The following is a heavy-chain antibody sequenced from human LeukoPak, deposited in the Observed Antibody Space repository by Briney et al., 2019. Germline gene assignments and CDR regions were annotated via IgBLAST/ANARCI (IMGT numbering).Heavy chain of an antibody. CDR3: AREITGSHAFDI. Sequence: SETLSLTCAVYGGSFSGYYWSWIRQPPGKRLEWIGYIYYSGSTNYNPSLKSRVTISVDTSKNQFSLKLSSVTAADTAVYYCAREITGSHAFDIWGQGTMVTVSS. D-gene: IGHD1-20*01. CDR1: GGSFSGYY. CDR2: IYYSGST. J-gene: IGHJ3*02. V-gene: IGHV4-59*01.